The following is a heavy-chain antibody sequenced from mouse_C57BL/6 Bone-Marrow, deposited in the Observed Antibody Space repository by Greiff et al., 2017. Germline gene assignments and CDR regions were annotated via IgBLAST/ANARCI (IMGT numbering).Heavy chain of an antibody. CDR3: ARQGPHAMDY. CDR1: GFTFSDYY. CDR2: ISNGGGST. V-gene: IGHV5-12*01. J-gene: IGHJ4*01. Sequence: EVQLVESGGGLVQPGGSLKLSCAASGFTFSDYYMYWVRQTPEKRLEWVEYISNGGGSTYYPDNVKGRFTIARDTAKNTLYLQMRRLKSEDTAMYYCARQGPHAMDYWGQGTSVTVSS.